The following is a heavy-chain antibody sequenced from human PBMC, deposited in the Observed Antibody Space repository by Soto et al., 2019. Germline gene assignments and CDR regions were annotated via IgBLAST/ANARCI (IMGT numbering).Heavy chain of an antibody. CDR3: VRSPKSGVRGAC. D-gene: IGHD1-26*01. V-gene: IGHV3-21*02. J-gene: IGHJ1*01. CDR1: GFSFSAYN. Sequence: EVQLVESGGGLVKPGWSLRLSCIGSGFSFSAYNMNWVRQAPGKGLEWVSAIKVGSSRIYQPDSMKGRFTISRDDARNSVYLQINILRAEDTALYFCVRSPKSGVRGACWGRGTQVTVSS. CDR2: IKVGSSRI.